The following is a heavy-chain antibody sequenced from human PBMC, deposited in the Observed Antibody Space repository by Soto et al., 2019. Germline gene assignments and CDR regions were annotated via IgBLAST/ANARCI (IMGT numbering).Heavy chain of an antibody. CDR1: GFTFSSYA. CDR2: ISGSGGST. D-gene: IGHD3-10*01. Sequence: PGGSLRLSCAASGFTFSSYAMSWVRQAPGKGLEWVSAISGSGGSTYYADSVKGRFTISRDNSKTTLYLQMNSLRAEDTAVYYCAKDLPPPGGQYYYYYYGMDVWGQGTTVTVSS. J-gene: IGHJ6*02. CDR3: AKDLPPPGGQYYYYYYGMDV. V-gene: IGHV3-23*01.